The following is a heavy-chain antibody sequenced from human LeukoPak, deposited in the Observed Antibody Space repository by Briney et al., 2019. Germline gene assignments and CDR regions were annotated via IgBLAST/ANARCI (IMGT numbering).Heavy chain of an antibody. CDR3: ARSRGNYGSGTLRNYFDY. V-gene: IGHV4-34*01. D-gene: IGHD3-10*01. CDR1: GGSFSGYY. Sequence: SETLPLTCAVYGGSFSGYYWSWIRQPPGKGLEWIGEINHSGSTNYNPSLKSRVTISVDTSKNQFSLKLSSVTAADTAVYYCARSRGNYGSGTLRNYFDYWGQGTLVTVSS. CDR2: INHSGST. J-gene: IGHJ4*02.